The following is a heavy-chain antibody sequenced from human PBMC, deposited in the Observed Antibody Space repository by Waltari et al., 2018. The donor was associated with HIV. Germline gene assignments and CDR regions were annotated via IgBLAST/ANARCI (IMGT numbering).Heavy chain of an antibody. J-gene: IGHJ3*02. D-gene: IGHD4-17*01. Sequence: QVQLQESGPGLAKPSETLSLTCTVSGGSIGSYYWSWIRRPPGKGLEWIGYIHYSGSTKFSPSMQRRVSTSLDTSNNQFSLKLNSVSPADTAVDYCERWETDYDGFDIWGQGTMVTVSS. CDR2: IHYSGST. CDR1: GGSIGSYY. V-gene: IGHV4-59*01. CDR3: ERWETDYDGFDI.